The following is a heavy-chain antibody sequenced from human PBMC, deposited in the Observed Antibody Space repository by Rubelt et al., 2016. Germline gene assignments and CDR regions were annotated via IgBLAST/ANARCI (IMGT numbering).Heavy chain of an antibody. D-gene: IGHD1-26*01. CDR2: IYYSGTT. V-gene: IGHV4-39*01. CDR1: GGSISSSNYY. Sequence: QLQLQESGPGLVRPSETLSLTCSVSGGSISSSNYYWGWVRRPPGKGLEWIGSIYYSGTTYYNPSLESRVTMSVDTPKNQFSRKLSSVTAADTALYYCARQLYSGSYYIDYWGQGTLVTVSS. CDR3: ARQLYSGSYYIDY. J-gene: IGHJ4*02.